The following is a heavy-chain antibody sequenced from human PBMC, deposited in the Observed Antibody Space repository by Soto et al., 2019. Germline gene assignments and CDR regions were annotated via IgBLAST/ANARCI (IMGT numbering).Heavy chain of an antibody. Sequence: PSETLSLTCTVSGGSVSSGSYYWSWIRQPPGKGLEWIGYIYYSGSTNYNPSLKSRVTISVDTSKNQFSLKLSSVTAADTAVYYCAGGVLNQQWLVRYNWFDPWGQGTLVTVSS. D-gene: IGHD6-19*01. CDR2: IYYSGST. CDR3: AGGVLNQQWLVRYNWFDP. CDR1: GGSVSSGSYY. V-gene: IGHV4-61*01. J-gene: IGHJ5*02.